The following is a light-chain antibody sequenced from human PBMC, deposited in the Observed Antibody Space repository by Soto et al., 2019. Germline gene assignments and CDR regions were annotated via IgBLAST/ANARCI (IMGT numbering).Light chain of an antibody. CDR3: SSYTSSSSQLV. CDR2: EVS. J-gene: IGLJ3*02. CDR1: RSDVGGYNY. V-gene: IGLV2-14*01. Sequence: QSVLTHPASVSGSPGQSITISCTGTRSDVGGYNYVSWYQQHPGKAPKLMIYEVSNRPSGVSNRFSGSKSGNTASLTLAGRQAEDEADYYCSSYTSSSSQLVFGGGTKLTVL.